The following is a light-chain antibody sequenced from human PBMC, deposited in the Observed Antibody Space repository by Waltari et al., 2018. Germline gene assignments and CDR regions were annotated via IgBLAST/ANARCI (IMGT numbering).Light chain of an antibody. Sequence: IVLTQSPGTLSLSPGERATLSCRASQSVTSISLGWYQQKPGQAPRLLLYGTFNRATGIPDRFSGSGSATDFTLTISRLEPEDFAVYYCEQYDGSVVTFGGGTKVEIK. J-gene: IGKJ4*01. V-gene: IGKV3-20*01. CDR3: EQYDGSVVT. CDR1: QSVTSIS. CDR2: GTF.